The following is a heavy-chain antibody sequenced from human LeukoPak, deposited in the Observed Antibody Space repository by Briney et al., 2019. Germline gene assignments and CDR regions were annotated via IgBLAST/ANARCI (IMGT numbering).Heavy chain of an antibody. J-gene: IGHJ5*02. V-gene: IGHV1-69*04. CDR2: IIPILGIA. D-gene: IGHD2-8*01. CDR3: AKDCTNGVCYTGGWFDP. Sequence: GASVKVSCKASGYTFTSYYMHWVRQAPGQGLEWMGRIIPILGIANYAQKFQGRVTITADKSTSTAYMELSSLRSEDTAVYYCAKDCTNGVCYTGGWFDPWGQGTLVTVSS. CDR1: GYTFTSYY.